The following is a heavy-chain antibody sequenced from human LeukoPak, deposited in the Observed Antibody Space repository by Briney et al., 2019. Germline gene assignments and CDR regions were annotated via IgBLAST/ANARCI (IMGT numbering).Heavy chain of an antibody. CDR2: IYTSGST. Sequence: KPSETLSLTCTVSGGSISSYYWSWIRQPAGKGLEWIGRIYTSGSTNYNPSLKSRVTMSVDTSKNQFSLKLSSVTAADTAVYFCAKAVSGYYYDSSGYYSLQFDYWGQGTLVTVSS. V-gene: IGHV4-4*07. CDR3: AKAVSGYYYDSSGYYSLQFDY. D-gene: IGHD3-22*01. J-gene: IGHJ4*02. CDR1: GGSISSYY.